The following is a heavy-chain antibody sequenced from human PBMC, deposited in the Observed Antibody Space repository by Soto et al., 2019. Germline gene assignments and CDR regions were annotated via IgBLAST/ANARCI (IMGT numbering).Heavy chain of an antibody. V-gene: IGHV3-33*01. D-gene: IGHD6-13*01. CDR1: GFTLSSYG. Sequence: GGSLRLSCAASGFTLSSYGMHWVRQAPGKGLEWVAVIWYDGSNKYYADSVKGRFTISRDNSKNTLYLQMNSLRAEDTAVYYCARETRSSWSYYYYGMDVWGQGTTVTVSS. J-gene: IGHJ6*02. CDR3: ARETRSSWSYYYYGMDV. CDR2: IWYDGSNK.